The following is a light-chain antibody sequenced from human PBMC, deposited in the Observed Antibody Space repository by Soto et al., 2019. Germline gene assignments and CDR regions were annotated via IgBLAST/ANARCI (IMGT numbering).Light chain of an antibody. V-gene: IGLV2-23*02. CDR3: FSYAGDSVYV. J-gene: IGLJ1*01. CDR1: NSDVGSYNL. CDR2: EVT. Sequence: QSVLTQPASVSGSPRQSITISCTGTNSDVGSYNLVSWFQQHPGKAPKLVIYEVTKRPSGVSDRFSGFKSGNTASLTISGLQAEDEADYYCFSYAGDSVYVFGSGTKLTVL.